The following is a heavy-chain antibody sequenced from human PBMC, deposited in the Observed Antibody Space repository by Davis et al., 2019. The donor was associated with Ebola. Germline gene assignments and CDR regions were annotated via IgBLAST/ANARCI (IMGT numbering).Heavy chain of an antibody. CDR2: INAGNGNT. D-gene: IGHD1-1*01. CDR1: GYTFTSYA. V-gene: IGHV1-3*01. CDR3: ARAQFPTTSDH. Sequence: ASVKVSCKASGYTFTSYAIHWVRQAPGQRLEWMGWINAGNGNTKYSQKFQGRVTITRDTSASTAYMELSSLTSEDTAVYYCARAQFPTTSDHWGQGTLVTVSS. J-gene: IGHJ4*02.